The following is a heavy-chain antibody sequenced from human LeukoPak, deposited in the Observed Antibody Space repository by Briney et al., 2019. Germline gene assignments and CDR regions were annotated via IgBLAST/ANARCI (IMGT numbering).Heavy chain of an antibody. Sequence: SETPSLTCTVSGGSISSYYWSWIRQPPGKGLEWIGYIHYSGGTDYNPSLKSRVTISIDTSKNQLSLKLSSVTAADTAVYYYSRGLYSSTWPDYWGQGTLVTVSS. V-gene: IGHV4-59*08. D-gene: IGHD6-13*01. CDR3: SRGLYSSTWPDY. CDR1: GGSISSYY. CDR2: IHYSGGT. J-gene: IGHJ4*02.